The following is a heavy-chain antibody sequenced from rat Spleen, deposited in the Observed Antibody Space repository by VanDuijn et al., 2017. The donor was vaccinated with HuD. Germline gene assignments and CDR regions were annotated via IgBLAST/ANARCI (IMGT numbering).Heavy chain of an antibody. V-gene: IGHV5-29*01. Sequence: EVQLVESDAGLVQPGRSLKLSCAASGFTFSDYYMAWVRQAPTKGLEWVATISYDGSYTYYRDSVKGRFTISRDNAENTLYLQMDSLRSEDTATYYCARQGYYSNYIYDYWGQGVMVTVSS. J-gene: IGHJ2*01. CDR2: ISYDGSYT. CDR1: GFTFSDYY. D-gene: IGHD1-2*01. CDR3: ARQGYYSNYIYDY.